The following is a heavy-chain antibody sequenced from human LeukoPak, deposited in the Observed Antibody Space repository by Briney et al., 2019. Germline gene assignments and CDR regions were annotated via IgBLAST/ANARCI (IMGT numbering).Heavy chain of an antibody. D-gene: IGHD6-19*01. V-gene: IGHV3-30*18. Sequence: GGSLRLSCAASGFTFSSYGMHWVRQAPGKGLEWVAVISYDGSNKYYADSVKGRFTISRDNSKNTLYLQMNSLRAEDTAVYYCAKEGGWANYYYYYMDVWGKGTTVTVSS. CDR1: GFTFSSYG. CDR2: ISYDGSNK. J-gene: IGHJ6*03. CDR3: AKEGGWANYYYYYMDV.